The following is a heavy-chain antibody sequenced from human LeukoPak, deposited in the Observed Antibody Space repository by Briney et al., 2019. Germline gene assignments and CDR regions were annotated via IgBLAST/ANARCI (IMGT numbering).Heavy chain of an antibody. CDR3: ARNFDV. CDR2: INDSGRD. CDR1: GGSFSGFY. V-gene: IGHV4-34*01. J-gene: IGHJ3*01. Sequence: SETLSLTCAVSGGSFSGFYWSWVRQPPCNGLVWIVDINDSGRDNYKSSLKSPVTISLDTSKNHFSLKLTSVTAADSAVYFCARNFDVWGHGTMVTVSS.